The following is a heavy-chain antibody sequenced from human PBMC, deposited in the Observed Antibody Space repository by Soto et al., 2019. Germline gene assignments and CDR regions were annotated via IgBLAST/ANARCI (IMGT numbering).Heavy chain of an antibody. J-gene: IGHJ6*03. CDR3: ARGSTQYSSRAAHMDV. CDR2: ISYDGSNK. CDR1: GFTFSSYA. V-gene: IGHV3-30-3*01. D-gene: IGHD6-6*01. Sequence: PGGSLRLSCAASGFTFSSYAMHWVRQAPGKGLEWVAVISYDGSNKYYADSVKGRFTISRDNSKNTLYLQMGSLRAEDMAVYYCARGSTQYSSRAAHMDVWGKGTTVTVSS.